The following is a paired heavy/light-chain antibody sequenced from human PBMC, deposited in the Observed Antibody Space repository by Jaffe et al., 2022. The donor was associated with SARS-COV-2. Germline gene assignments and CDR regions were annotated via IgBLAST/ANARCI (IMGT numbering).Heavy chain of an antibody. D-gene: IGHD3-16*02. CDR2: ISSDGDNK. Sequence: QVKLVESGGGVVQPGRSLRLSCAASGFTFNRCAFHWVRQAPGKGLEWLAVISSDGDNKYYADSVKGRFTVSRDGAKKTVYLQMDSLSAEDTALYYCAREEVVYWYLDLWGRGTLVTVSS. CDR1: GFTFNRCA. J-gene: IGHJ2*01. V-gene: IGHV3-30*04. CDR3: AREEVVYWYLDL.
Light chain of an antibody. Sequence: EIVLTQSPDTLSLSPGDRATLSCRASQSVSRSYLGWYQQTPGQAPRLLIYGSSSRAAGIPDRFSGSGSGTDFTLTISRLEPEDSAVYYCQQYGSSPKTFGQGTRVEIK. V-gene: IGKV3-20*01. J-gene: IGKJ2*01. CDR1: QSVSRSY. CDR3: QQYGSSPKT. CDR2: GSS.